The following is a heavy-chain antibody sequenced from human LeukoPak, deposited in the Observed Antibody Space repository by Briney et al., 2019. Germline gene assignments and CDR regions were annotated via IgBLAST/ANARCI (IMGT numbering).Heavy chain of an antibody. V-gene: IGHV3-33*01. CDR1: GFTFSSYG. Sequence: GGSLRLSCAASGFTFSSYGMHWVRQAPGKGLEWVAVIWYDGSNKYYADSVKGRFTISRDNSKNTLYLQMNSLRAEDTAVYYCARDWVDASVAFDYWGQGTLVTVSS. CDR2: IWYDGSNK. D-gene: IGHD2-15*01. J-gene: IGHJ4*02. CDR3: ARDWVDASVAFDY.